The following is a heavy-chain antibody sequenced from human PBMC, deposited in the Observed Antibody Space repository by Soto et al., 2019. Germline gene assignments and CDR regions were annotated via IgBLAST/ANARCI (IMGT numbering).Heavy chain of an antibody. V-gene: IGHV3-21*01. CDR2: ISSSSSYI. Sequence: VGSLILSCAASGFTFSSYSMNWVRQAPVKGLEWVSSISSSSSYIYYADSVKVRFTISRDNAKNSLYLQMNSLRAEDTAVYYCARDRGYSYANWFDPWGQGTLVTVSS. J-gene: IGHJ5*02. CDR1: GFTFSSYS. CDR3: ARDRGYSYANWFDP. D-gene: IGHD5-18*01.